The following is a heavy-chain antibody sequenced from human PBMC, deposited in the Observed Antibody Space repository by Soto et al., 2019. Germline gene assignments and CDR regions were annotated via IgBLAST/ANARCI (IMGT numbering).Heavy chain of an antibody. CDR1: GGSISSSSYY. J-gene: IGHJ5*02. V-gene: IGHV4-39*01. D-gene: IGHD3-22*01. CDR2: IYYSGST. Sequence: TSETLSLTCTVSGGSISSSSYYWGWIRQPPGKGLEWIGSIYYSGSTYYNPSLKSRVTISVDTSKNQFSLKLSSVTAADTAVYYCARHKDSSGPSGGWLDPGGRGTLVTV. CDR3: ARHKDSSGPSGGWLDP.